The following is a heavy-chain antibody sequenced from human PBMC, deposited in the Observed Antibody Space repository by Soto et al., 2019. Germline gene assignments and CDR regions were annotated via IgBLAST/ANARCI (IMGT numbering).Heavy chain of an antibody. CDR1: GFTFDDYA. V-gene: IGHV3-9*01. J-gene: IGHJ5*02. D-gene: IGHD3-9*01. CDR2: ISWNSGSI. Sequence: GGSLRLSCAASGFTFDDYAMHWVRQAPGKGLEWVSGISWNSGSIGYADSVKGRFTISRDNAKNSLYLQMNSLRAEDTALYYCAKGSILTGYLGRFDPWGQGTLVTVSS. CDR3: AKGSILTGYLGRFDP.